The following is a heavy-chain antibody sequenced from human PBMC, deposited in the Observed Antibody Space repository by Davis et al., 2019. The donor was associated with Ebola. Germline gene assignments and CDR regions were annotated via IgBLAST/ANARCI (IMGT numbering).Heavy chain of an antibody. CDR1: GCSISSYS. CDR2: IYHSGST. CDR3: ASGDDFWSGYSDY. J-gene: IGHJ4*02. V-gene: IGHV4-59*08. Sequence: MPSETLSLTCTASGCSISSYSWSWIRQPPGKGLEWIGEIYHSGSTNYNPSLKSRVTISVDTSKNQFSLKLSSVTAADTAVYYCASGDDFWSGYSDYWGQGTLVTVSS. D-gene: IGHD3-3*01.